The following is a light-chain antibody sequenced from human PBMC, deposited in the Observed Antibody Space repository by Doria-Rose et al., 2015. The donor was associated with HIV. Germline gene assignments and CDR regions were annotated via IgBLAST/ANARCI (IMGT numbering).Light chain of an antibody. V-gene: IGKV4-1*01. CDR1: QRQQDTSKHD. CDR3: QQYYDTPS. Sequence: GERANANRKPNQRQQDTSKHDRAWYQLKPREPRTFWIYWASTRQSGVPARFSGSGSGTDYTLTISSLEAEDVAVYYGQQYYDTPSFGPGTTVDIK. CDR2: WAS. J-gene: IGKJ3*01.